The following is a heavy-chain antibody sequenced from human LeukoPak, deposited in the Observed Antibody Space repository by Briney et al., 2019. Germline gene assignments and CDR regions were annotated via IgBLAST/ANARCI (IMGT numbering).Heavy chain of an antibody. CDR2: MYLSGTT. V-gene: IGHV4-4*02. J-gene: IGHJ4*02. CDR1: GDSINSLDL. Sequence: SGTLSLTCTVSGDSINSLDLWSWVRQPPGKGLEWIGEMYLSGTTHSNPSVKSRVTISIDKSKDQFFLNLSSVTAADTAVYYCAGLVGRYSSGLYYYYFDYWGQGTLVTVSS. D-gene: IGHD3-22*01. CDR3: AGLVGRYSSGLYYYYFDY.